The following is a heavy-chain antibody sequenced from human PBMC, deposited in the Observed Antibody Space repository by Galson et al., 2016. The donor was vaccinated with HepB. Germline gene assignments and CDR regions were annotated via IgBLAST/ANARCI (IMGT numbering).Heavy chain of an antibody. CDR2: INPGDSDT. CDR3: ARQVVPGLFDQ. CDR1: GYSFTTYW. V-gene: IGHV5-51*01. J-gene: IGHJ4*02. D-gene: IGHD2-21*02. Sequence: QSGAEVKKPGESLKTSCEGSGYSFTTYWIGWVRQVPGKGLEWMTIINPGDSDTRYSPSFQGQVTISADKSITTAYLQWSSLKASDTAMYYCARQVVPGLFDQWGQGTLVTVSS.